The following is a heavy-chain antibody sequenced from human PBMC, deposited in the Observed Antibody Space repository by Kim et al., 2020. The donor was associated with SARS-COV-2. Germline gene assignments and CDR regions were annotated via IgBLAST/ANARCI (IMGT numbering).Heavy chain of an antibody. V-gene: IGHV3-21*01. J-gene: IGHJ4*02. CDR3: ARDKYSSSWYLSYYFDY. D-gene: IGHD6-13*01. Sequence: GGSLRLSCAASGFTFSSYSMNWVRQAPGKGLEWVSSISSSSSYIYYADSVKGRFTISRDNAKNSLYLQMNSLRAEDTAVYYCARDKYSSSWYLSYYFDYWGQGTLVTVSS. CDR1: GFTFSSYS. CDR2: ISSSSSYI.